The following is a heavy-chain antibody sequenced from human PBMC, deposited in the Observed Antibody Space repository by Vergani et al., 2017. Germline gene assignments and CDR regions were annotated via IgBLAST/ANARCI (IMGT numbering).Heavy chain of an antibody. Sequence: QVQLQESGPGLVKPSQTLSRTCTVSGGSISSGDYYWSWIRQPPGKGLEWIGYIYYNGNTYYNPSLKSRVTISVDTSKNQFSLKLSSVTAADTAVYYCARGETRTDWLDPWGQGTQVIVSS. V-gene: IGHV4-30-4*08. D-gene: IGHD3/OR15-3a*01. CDR1: GGSISSGDYY. CDR2: IYYNGNT. J-gene: IGHJ5*02. CDR3: ARGETRTDWLDP.